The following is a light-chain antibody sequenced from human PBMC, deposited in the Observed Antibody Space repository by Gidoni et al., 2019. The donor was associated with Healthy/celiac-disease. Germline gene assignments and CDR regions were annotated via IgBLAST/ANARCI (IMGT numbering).Light chain of an antibody. CDR2: GAS. V-gene: IGKV4-1*01. CDR3: QQYNSTPCT. CDR1: QSVLYSSNNKHY. J-gene: IGKJ1*01. Sequence: DIVLTTSPDSLAVSLGERATINCKSSQSVLYSSNNKHYLAWYQQKPGQPPKLLIYGASTRESGVPDRFSGSGSGTDFTLTISSLQAEDVAVYYCQQYNSTPCTFGQXTKVEIK.